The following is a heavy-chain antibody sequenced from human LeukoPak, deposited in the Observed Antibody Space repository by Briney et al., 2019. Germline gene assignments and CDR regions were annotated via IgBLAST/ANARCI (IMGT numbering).Heavy chain of an antibody. CDR2: TYHSGTS. V-gene: IGHV4-38-2*02. J-gene: IGHJ6*03. CDR1: GYSISNGYY. CDR3: ARDLIGDCSGGSCYSYYYYMDV. Sequence: PSETLSLTCTVSGYSISNGYYWGWIRRPPGKGLEWIGTTYHSGTSYYSPSLKSRVTISVDTSKNQFSLKLSSVTAADTAVYYCARDLIGDCSGGSCYSYYYYMDVWGKGTTVTVSS. D-gene: IGHD2-15*01.